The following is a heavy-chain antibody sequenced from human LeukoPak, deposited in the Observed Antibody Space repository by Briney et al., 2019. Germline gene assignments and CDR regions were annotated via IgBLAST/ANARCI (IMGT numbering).Heavy chain of an antibody. V-gene: IGHV4-34*01. D-gene: IGHD1-1*01. J-gene: IGHJ5*02. CDR2: INHSEST. CDR1: GGSFSGYY. Sequence: PSETLSLTCAVYGGSFSGYYWSWIRQPPGKGLEWIGEINHSESTNYNPSLKSRVTISVDTSKNQFSLKLSSVTAADTAVYYCARDNLDWFDPWGQGTLVTVSS. CDR3: ARDNLDWFDP.